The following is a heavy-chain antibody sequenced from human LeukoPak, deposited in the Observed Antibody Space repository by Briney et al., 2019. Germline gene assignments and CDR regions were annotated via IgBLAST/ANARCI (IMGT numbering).Heavy chain of an antibody. V-gene: IGHV3-74*01. CDR3: AKANGYYDY. Sequence: GGSLRLSCAASGFTFSSYCMHWVRQAPGKGLVWVSRINSDGSSTSYADSVKGRFTISRDNSKNTLFLQMNSLSAEDTAVYYCAKANGYYDYWGQGTLVAVSS. CDR1: GFTFSSYC. CDR2: INSDGSST. J-gene: IGHJ4*02. D-gene: IGHD3-22*01.